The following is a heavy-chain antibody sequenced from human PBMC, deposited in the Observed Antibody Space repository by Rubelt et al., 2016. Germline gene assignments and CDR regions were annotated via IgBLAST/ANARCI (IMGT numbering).Heavy chain of an antibody. V-gene: IGHV4-39*02. J-gene: IGHJ4*02. CDR1: GGSIRSSSYF. CDR2: THFSGGT. D-gene: IGHD3-10*01. Sequence: QLHLQESGPGLVKPSETLSLTCTVSGGSIRSSSYFWGWIRQPPGKGLEWIGNTHFSGGTLFNPSPKCRVTMSVDPSQSQFSLKLSSVTASDTAVYYCARDAFGEPPYYFDYWGQGTLVTVSS. CDR3: ARDAFGEPPYYFDY.